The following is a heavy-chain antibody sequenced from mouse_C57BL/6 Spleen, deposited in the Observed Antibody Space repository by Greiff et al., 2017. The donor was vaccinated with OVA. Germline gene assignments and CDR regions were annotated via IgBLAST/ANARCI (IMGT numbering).Heavy chain of an antibody. Sequence: EVMLVESGGGLVKPGGSLKLSCAASGFTFSDYGMHWVRQAPEKGLEWVAYISSGSSTIYYADTVKGRFTLSRDNAKNTLFLQMTSLRSEDTAMYYCARKRDYYYGSSPYYYAMDYWGQGTSVTVSS. D-gene: IGHD1-1*01. J-gene: IGHJ4*01. CDR3: ARKRDYYYGSSPYYYAMDY. CDR1: GFTFSDYG. CDR2: ISSGSSTI. V-gene: IGHV5-17*01.